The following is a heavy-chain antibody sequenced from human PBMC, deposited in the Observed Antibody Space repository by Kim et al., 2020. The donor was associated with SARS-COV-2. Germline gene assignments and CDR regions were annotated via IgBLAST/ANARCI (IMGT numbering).Heavy chain of an antibody. Sequence: GGSLRLSCAASGFTFSSYAMHWVRQAPGKGLEYVSAISSNGGSTYYADSVKGRFTISRDNSKNTLYLQMGSLRAEDMAVYYCARAYGDYLDYWGQGTLVTVSS. J-gene: IGHJ4*02. D-gene: IGHD4-17*01. CDR2: ISSNGGST. V-gene: IGHV3-64*02. CDR1: GFTFSSYA. CDR3: ARAYGDYLDY.